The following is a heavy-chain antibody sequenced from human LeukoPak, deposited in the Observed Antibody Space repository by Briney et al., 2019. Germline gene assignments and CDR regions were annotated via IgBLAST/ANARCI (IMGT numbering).Heavy chain of an antibody. V-gene: IGHV1-24*01. CDR1: GCTHAELS. CDR2: FDPEDGET. CDR3: ATACTRISCYMIGAYFDS. D-gene: IGHD2-2*02. J-gene: IGHJ4*02. Sequence: ASVKVSCKVSGCTHAELSMHWVRQAPGKGLEWMGGFDPEDGETVYAQKFQGRVTMTEDTSTDTAYMELTNLRSEDTAVYYCATACTRISCYMIGAYFDSWGQGTLVSVSS.